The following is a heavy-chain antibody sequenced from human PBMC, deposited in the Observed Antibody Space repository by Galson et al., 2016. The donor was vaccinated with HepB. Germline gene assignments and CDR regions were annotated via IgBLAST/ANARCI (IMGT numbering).Heavy chain of an antibody. V-gene: IGHV3-74*01. CDR2: INPDGSIT. CDR3: ASPKYSRASGWAY. J-gene: IGHJ4*02. D-gene: IGHD6-19*01. CDR1: GLIFSRYW. Sequence: SLRLSCAASGLIFSRYWMHWVRQVPGKGLMWVSRINPDGSITSHADSVKGRFSISRDNAKSTVYLQMKSLRVEDTAVYYCASPKYSRASGWAYWGQGTLVTVSA.